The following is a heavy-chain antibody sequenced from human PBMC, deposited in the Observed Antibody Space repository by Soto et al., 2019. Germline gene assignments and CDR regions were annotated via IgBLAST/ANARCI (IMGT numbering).Heavy chain of an antibody. CDR2: INPNSGGT. Sequence: ASVKVSCKASGYTFTGYYMHWVRQAPGQGLEWMGWINPNSGGTNYAQKFQGRVTMTRDTSISTAYMELSRPRSDDMAVYYCATSIAAAGTCDYWGQGTLVTVSS. V-gene: IGHV1-2*02. CDR1: GYTFTGYY. CDR3: ATSIAAAGTCDY. D-gene: IGHD6-13*01. J-gene: IGHJ4*02.